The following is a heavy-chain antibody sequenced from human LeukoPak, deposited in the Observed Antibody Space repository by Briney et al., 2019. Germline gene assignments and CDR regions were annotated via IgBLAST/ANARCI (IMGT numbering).Heavy chain of an antibody. CDR3: ARDSSGYSWYFDL. CDR2: IYYSGST. D-gene: IGHD3-22*01. J-gene: IGHJ2*01. CDR1: GGSMNINNYY. V-gene: IGHV4-39*07. Sequence: SETLSLTCTVFGGSMNINNYYWAWIRQPPGKGLEWIGSIYYSGSTYYNPSLKSRVTISVDTSKNQFSLKLSSVTAADTAVYYCARDSSGYSWYFDLWGRGTLVTVSS.